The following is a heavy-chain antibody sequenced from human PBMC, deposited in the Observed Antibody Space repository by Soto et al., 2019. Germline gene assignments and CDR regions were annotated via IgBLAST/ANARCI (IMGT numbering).Heavy chain of an antibody. CDR2: IYWNDDK. Sequence: QITLKESGPTLVKPTQTLTLTRTFSGFSLSTSGEGVGWIRQPPGKALEWLALIYWNDDKRYSPSLKSRLTITKDTSKNQVVLTLTNLHPVDTATYYCAHSSDPWFGEILHRRKPSKAFDYWGQGTLVTVSS. CDR3: AHSSDPWFGEILHRRKPSKAFDY. J-gene: IGHJ4*02. CDR1: GFSLSTSGEG. D-gene: IGHD3-10*01. V-gene: IGHV2-5*01.